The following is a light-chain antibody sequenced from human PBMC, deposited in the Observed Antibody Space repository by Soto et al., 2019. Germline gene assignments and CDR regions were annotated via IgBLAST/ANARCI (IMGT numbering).Light chain of an antibody. V-gene: IGKV1-39*01. CDR2: GAS. J-gene: IGKJ1*01. CDR1: QSISYY. Sequence: DMQMTQSPSSLSAWVGDGVEMTGRASQSISYYLNWYQQKPGRAPNLLMYGASSLQSGVPSRFTGSGSGTEFTLTISSLQPGDFATYYCQQYNSYSEAFGQGTKVDIK. CDR3: QQYNSYSEA.